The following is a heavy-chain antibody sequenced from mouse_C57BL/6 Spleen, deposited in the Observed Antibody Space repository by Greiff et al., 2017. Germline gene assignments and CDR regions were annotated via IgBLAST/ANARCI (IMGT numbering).Heavy chain of an antibody. V-gene: IGHV1-22*01. CDR1: GYTFTDYN. Sequence: EVKLQESGPELVKPGASVKMSCKASGYTFTDYNMHWVKQSHGKSLEWIGYINPNNGGTSYNQKFKGKATLTVNKSSSTAYMELRSLTSEDSAVYYCAREYYSNYENWFAYWGQGTLVTVSA. CDR2: INPNNGGT. D-gene: IGHD2-5*01. J-gene: IGHJ3*01. CDR3: AREYYSNYENWFAY.